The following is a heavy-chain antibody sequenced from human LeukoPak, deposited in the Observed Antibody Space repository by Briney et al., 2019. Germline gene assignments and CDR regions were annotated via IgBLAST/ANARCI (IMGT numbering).Heavy chain of an antibody. J-gene: IGHJ6*02. Sequence: GGSLRLPCAASGFTFSSYAMSWVRQAPGKGLEWVSAISGSGGSTYYADSVKGRFTISRDNSKNTLYLQMNGLRAEDTAVYYCAKAPAAYSGYDHYYYGMDVWGQGTTVTVSS. CDR3: AKAPAAYSGYDHYYYGMDV. CDR2: ISGSGGST. CDR1: GFTFSSYA. D-gene: IGHD5-12*01. V-gene: IGHV3-23*01.